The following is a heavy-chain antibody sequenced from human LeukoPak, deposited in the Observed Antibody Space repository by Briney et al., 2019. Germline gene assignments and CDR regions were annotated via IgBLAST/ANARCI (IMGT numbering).Heavy chain of an antibody. CDR3: ASGPDPRYCSSTSCPAAAFDI. CDR2: IIPIFGTA. CDR1: GGTFSRYA. Sequence: SVKVSCKASGGTFSRYAISWMRPAPGQGLEWMGGIIPIFGTANYAQKFQGRVTITTDESTSTAYMELSSLRSEDTAVYYCASGPDPRYCSSTSCPAAAFDIWGQGTMVTVSS. J-gene: IGHJ3*02. V-gene: IGHV1-69*05. D-gene: IGHD2-2*01.